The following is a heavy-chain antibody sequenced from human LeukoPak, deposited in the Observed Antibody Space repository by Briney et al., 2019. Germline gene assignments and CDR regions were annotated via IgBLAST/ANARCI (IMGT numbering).Heavy chain of an antibody. CDR3: ARDREEGYGYDAFDI. CDR2: IYTSGST. V-gene: IGHV4-61*02. CDR1: GGSISSGSYY. J-gene: IGHJ3*02. Sequence: SETLSLTCTVSGGSISSGSYYWSWIRQPAGKGLEWIGLIYTSGSTNYNPSLKSRVTISVDTSKNQFSLKLSSVTAADTAVYYCARDREEGYGYDAFDIWGQGTMVTVSS. D-gene: IGHD5-12*01.